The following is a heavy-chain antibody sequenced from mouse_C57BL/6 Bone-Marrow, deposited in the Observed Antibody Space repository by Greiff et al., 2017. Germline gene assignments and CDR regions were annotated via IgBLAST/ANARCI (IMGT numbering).Heavy chain of an antibody. CDR3: AREGDGYCPAWLAY. CDR1: GFSLTSYG. D-gene: IGHD2-3*01. Sequence: VKLQESGPGLVQPSQSLSITCTVSGFSLTSYGVHWVRQSPGKGLEWLGVIWSGGSTDYNAAFISRLSISKDNSKSQVFIKINSLQADDTAIYYCAREGDGYCPAWLAYWGQGTLVTVSA. CDR2: IWSGGST. V-gene: IGHV2-2*01. J-gene: IGHJ3*01.